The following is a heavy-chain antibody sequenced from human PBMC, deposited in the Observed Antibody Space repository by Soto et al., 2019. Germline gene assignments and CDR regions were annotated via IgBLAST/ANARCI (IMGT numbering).Heavy chain of an antibody. CDR3: ARAIIRPYYFDY. J-gene: IGHJ4*02. V-gene: IGHV1-46*03. Sequence: APVKVSCKASGYIFTNYYMHWVRQAPGQGLEWMGIINPSGGSTSYAQHFQGRVTMTRDTSTSTVYMELSSLRSEDTAVYYCARAIIRPYYFDYWGRGALVTVSS. D-gene: IGHD3-10*01. CDR2: INPSGGST. CDR1: GYIFTNYY.